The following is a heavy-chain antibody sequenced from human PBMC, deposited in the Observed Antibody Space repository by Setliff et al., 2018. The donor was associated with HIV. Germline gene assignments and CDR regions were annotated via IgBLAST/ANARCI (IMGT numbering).Heavy chain of an antibody. J-gene: IGHJ6*03. D-gene: IGHD3-10*01. CDR2: TRNKVNSYTT. V-gene: IGHV3-72*01. CDR3: ARGRLLWSGSYYYYYMDV. CDR1: GITISRSW. Sequence: GGSLRLSCAASGITISRSWMNWVRQAPGKGLEWVGRTRNKVNSYTTEYAASVKGRFAIPRDDSKNSLYLQMNSLKTEDTAVYYCARGRLLWSGSYYYYYMDVWGKGTTVTVSS.